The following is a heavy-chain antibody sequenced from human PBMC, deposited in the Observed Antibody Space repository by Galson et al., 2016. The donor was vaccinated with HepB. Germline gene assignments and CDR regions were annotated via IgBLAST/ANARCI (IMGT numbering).Heavy chain of an antibody. J-gene: IGHJ4*02. CDR3: VAGAGWLPDY. D-gene: IGHD6-19*01. V-gene: IGHV3-7*03. Sequence: SLRLSCAASGFTFDSYWMSWVRQAPGKGLEWVANIEKDGSEENYVDSVKGRFTISRDNAKNSAYLQMNNVRAEDTAIYYCVAGAGWLPDYWGQGTLVSVSS. CDR2: IEKDGSEE. CDR1: GFTFDSYW.